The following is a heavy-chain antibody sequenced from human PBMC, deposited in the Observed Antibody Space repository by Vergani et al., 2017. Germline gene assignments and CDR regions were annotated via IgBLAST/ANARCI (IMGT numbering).Heavy chain of an antibody. D-gene: IGHD3-22*01. Sequence: EVQLVESGGVVVQPGGSLRLSCAASGFTFSSYSMNWVRQAPGKGLEWVSSISSSSSYIYYADSVKGRFTISRDNAKNTLYLQMNSLRAEDTAVYYCARGTNYYDSSGYPLPFDYWGQGTLVTVSS. CDR2: ISSSSSYI. V-gene: IGHV3-21*01. CDR3: ARGTNYYDSSGYPLPFDY. J-gene: IGHJ4*02. CDR1: GFTFSSYS.